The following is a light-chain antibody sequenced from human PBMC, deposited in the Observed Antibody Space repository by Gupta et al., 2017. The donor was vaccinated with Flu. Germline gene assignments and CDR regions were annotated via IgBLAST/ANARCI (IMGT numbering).Light chain of an antibody. CDR2: GNS. J-gene: IGLJ2*01. CDR1: SSNFGAGYD. V-gene: IGLV1-40*01. Sequence: QSVLTPPPSVSGAPGQRVTISCTGSSSNFGAGYDVHWYQQLPGTAPNLLIYGNSNRPSGVPDRFSGSKSGTSASLAITGLQAEDEADYYCQSYDSSLSGPVFGGGTKLTVL. CDR3: QSYDSSLSGPV.